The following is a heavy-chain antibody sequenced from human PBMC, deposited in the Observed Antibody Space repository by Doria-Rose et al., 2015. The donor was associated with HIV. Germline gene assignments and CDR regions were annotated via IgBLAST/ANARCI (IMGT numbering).Heavy chain of an antibody. Sequence: VQLVQSGGGLVRPGGSLRLSCATSGFTFSSHRINWVRQAPGKGLEWVSSISSTSAYINYADSVRGRFTTSRDNARNSLYLQMESLRAEDTAIYYCATGVTLDYWGQGTLVTVSS. CDR3: ATGVTLDY. D-gene: IGHD3-10*01. CDR2: ISSTSAYI. V-gene: IGHV3-21*01. CDR1: GFTFSSHR. J-gene: IGHJ4*02.